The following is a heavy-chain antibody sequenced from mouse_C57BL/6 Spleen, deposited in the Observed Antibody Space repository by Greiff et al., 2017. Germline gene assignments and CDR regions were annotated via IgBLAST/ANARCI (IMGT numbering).Heavy chain of an antibody. CDR2: IRSKSSNYAT. J-gene: IGHJ4*01. D-gene: IGHD2-13*01. V-gene: IGHV10-3*01. Sequence: EVQLVESGGGLVKPEGSLKLSCAASGFTFNTYAMHWVRQAPGKGLEWVARIRSKSSNYATYYAESVKDRFTISRDDSQSMLYLQMNILKPADTAMYVCVRERSDYGDYYAMDYWGQGTSVTVSS. CDR3: VRERSDYGDYYAMDY. CDR1: GFTFNTYA.